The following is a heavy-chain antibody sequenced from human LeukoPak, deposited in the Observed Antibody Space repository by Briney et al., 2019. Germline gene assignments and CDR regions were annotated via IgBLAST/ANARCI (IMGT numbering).Heavy chain of an antibody. CDR2: INPHSGGT. CDR3: ARVKTMIIVVRLFNY. J-gene: IGHJ4*02. D-gene: IGHD3-22*01. V-gene: IGHV1-2*02. CDR1: GYTFTSSF. Sequence: ASVKVSCKASGYTFTSSFMHWVRQAPGQGLEWMGWINPHSGGTNYAQKFQGRVTMTRDTSISTAFMELSRLRSDDTALYYCARVKTMIIVVRLFNYWGQGTLVTVSS.